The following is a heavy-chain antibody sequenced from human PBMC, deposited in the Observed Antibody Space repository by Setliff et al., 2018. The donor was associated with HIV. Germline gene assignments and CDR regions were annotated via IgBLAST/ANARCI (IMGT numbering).Heavy chain of an antibody. CDR2: IYHSGST. D-gene: IGHD6-13*01. CDR1: GGSISSSNW. CDR3: ARGEQLVDNWFDP. V-gene: IGHV4-4*02. Sequence: PSETLSLTCAVSGGSISSSNWWSWVRQPPGKGLEWIGEIYHSGSTNYNPSLKSRVTISLDTSKNQFSLRLTSVTAADTAVYYCARGEQLVDNWFDPWGQGTLVTVSS. J-gene: IGHJ5*02.